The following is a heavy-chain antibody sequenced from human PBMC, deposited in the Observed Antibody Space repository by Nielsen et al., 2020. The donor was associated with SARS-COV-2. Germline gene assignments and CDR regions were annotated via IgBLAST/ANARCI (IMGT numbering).Heavy chain of an antibody. D-gene: IGHD4-17*01. CDR2: ISSSSSYI. CDR3: ARDTDYGDYRVEANYGMDV. J-gene: IGHJ6*02. V-gene: IGHV3-21*01. Sequence: GGSLRLSCAASGFTFSSYSMNWVRQAPGKGLEWVSSISSSSSYIYYADSVKGRFTISRDNSKNTLYLQMNSLRAEDTAVYYCARDTDYGDYRVEANYGMDVWGQGTTVTVSS. CDR1: GFTFSSYS.